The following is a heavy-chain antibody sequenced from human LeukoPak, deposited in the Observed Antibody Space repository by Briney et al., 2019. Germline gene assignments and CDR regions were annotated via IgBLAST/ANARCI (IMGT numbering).Heavy chain of an antibody. CDR3: ARHRVGIYSRNHAFDI. V-gene: IGHV5-51*01. CDR1: GYTFSSNW. Sequence: GESLKISCKGSGYTFSSNWIGWVRQMPGKGLEWMGIIYPGDSDTRYSPSFQGQVTISADKSSSTAYLQWSSLKASDTAMYYCARHRVGIYSRNHAFDIWGQGTMVTVSS. CDR2: IYPGDSDT. J-gene: IGHJ3*02. D-gene: IGHD1-26*01.